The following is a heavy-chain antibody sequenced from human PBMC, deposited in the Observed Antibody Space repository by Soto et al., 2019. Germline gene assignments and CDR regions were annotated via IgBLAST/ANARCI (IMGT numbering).Heavy chain of an antibody. CDR1: GFTVSSNY. CDR2: IYSGGST. CDR3: ARDGSSRCSSTSCYEGAFDI. J-gene: IGHJ3*02. V-gene: IGHV3-53*01. Sequence: GGSLRLSCAASGFTVSSNYMSWVRQAPGKGLEWVSVIYSGGSTYYADSVKGRFTISRDNSKNTLYLQMNSLRAEDTAVYYCARDGSSRCSSTSCYEGAFDIWGQGTMVTVSS. D-gene: IGHD2-2*01.